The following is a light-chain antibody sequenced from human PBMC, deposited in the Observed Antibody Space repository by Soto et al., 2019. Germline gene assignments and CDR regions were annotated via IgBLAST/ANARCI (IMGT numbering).Light chain of an antibody. CDR2: AAS. Sequence: DIQLTQSPSFLSASVGDRVTITCRASQGISSYLAWYQQKPGKAPKLLIYAASTFQSGVPSRFSGSGSGTEFTLTISSLQPEDFATYSCQQLNSYPHIFTFGPGTKVDIK. J-gene: IGKJ3*01. CDR1: QGISSY. V-gene: IGKV1-9*01. CDR3: QQLNSYPHIFT.